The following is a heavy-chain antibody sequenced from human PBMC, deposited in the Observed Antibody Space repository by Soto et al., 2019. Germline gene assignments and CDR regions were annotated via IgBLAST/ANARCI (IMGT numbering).Heavy chain of an antibody. CDR3: VGEVSSGY. CDR2: ISRDGSTM. CDR1: GVTLSYFV. V-gene: IGHV3-30*03. Sequence: QVQLVEPGGCVVQPGRSLRLSCAASGVTLSYFVMHWVRQAPGTGLGWVAVISRDGSTMFYSESVKGRFTTSRVRYSNTLYLHMNSLRAEDTAVYHCVGEVSSGYWGQGSLVTVSS. D-gene: IGHD2-21*01. J-gene: IGHJ4*02.